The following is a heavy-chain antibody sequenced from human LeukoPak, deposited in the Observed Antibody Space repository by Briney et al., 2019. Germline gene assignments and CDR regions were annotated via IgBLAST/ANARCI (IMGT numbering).Heavy chain of an antibody. J-gene: IGHJ6*02. CDR3: ARKAGHGYGMDV. Sequence: PGGSLRLSCAASGFTFSTYWMHWVRQAPGKGLMWVSRINSDGGDTIYADSVKGRFTISIDNAKNTLYLQMNSLRAKDTAMYYCARKAGHGYGMDVWGQGTTVTVSS. V-gene: IGHV3-74*01. D-gene: IGHD6-19*01. CDR2: INSDGGDT. CDR1: GFTFSTYW.